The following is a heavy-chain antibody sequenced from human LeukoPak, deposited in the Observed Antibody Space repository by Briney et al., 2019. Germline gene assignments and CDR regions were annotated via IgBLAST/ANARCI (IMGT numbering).Heavy chain of an antibody. CDR2: IIQDGSAK. CDR1: GFTFSTYR. J-gene: IGHJ4*02. Sequence: GGSLRLSCVASGFTFSTYRMSWVRQAPGKGLVWVANIIQDGSAKNYVDSVKGRFTISRDNAKNSLYLQMNSLRAEDTAVYYCARVTSYYYNTSGDYYFDHWGQGTLVTVSS. V-gene: IGHV3-7*04. CDR3: ARVTSYYYNTSGDYYFDH. D-gene: IGHD3-22*01.